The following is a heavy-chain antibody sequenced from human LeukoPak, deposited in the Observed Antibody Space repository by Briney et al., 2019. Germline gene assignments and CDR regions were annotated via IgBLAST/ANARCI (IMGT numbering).Heavy chain of an antibody. V-gene: IGHV3-30*18. Sequence: SGRSLRLSCAASGFTFSSYGMHWVRQAPGKGLEWVAVISYDGSNKYYADSVKGRFTISRDNSTNTLYLQMNSLRAEDTAVYYCAKDLGGDTAMVFDYWGQGTLVTVSS. CDR1: GFTFSSYG. J-gene: IGHJ4*02. CDR2: ISYDGSNK. CDR3: AKDLGGDTAMVFDY. D-gene: IGHD5-18*01.